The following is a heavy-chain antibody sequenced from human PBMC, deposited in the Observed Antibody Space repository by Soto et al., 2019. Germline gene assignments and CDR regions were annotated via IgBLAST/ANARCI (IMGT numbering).Heavy chain of an antibody. CDR1: GFPVNATY. CDR3: ARTAEGDTPRTHWYFDL. CDR2: LYADGST. V-gene: IGHV3-53*02. Sequence: EVQLVETGGALIQPGGSLRLSCAASGFPVNATYLSWVRQAPGKGLEGLSVLYADGSTYYIDSVKGRFRISRDSSKNTLYLQMDSLRADDTALYFCARTAEGDTPRTHWYFDLWGRGTLVTVSS. J-gene: IGHJ2*01. D-gene: IGHD5-18*01.